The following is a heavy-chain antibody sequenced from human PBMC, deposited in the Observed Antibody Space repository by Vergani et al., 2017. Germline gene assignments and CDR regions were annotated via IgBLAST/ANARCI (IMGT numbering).Heavy chain of an antibody. V-gene: IGHV3-7*01. D-gene: IGHD1-1*01. CDR3: AKDGELEPQYYFDY. CDR1: GFTFSSYW. J-gene: IGHJ4*02. Sequence: EVQLVESGGGLVQPGGSLRLSCAASGFTFSSYWMSWVRQAPGKGLEWVANIKQDGSEKYYVDSVKGRFTISRDNSKNTLYLQMNSLRAEDTAVYYCAKDGELEPQYYFDYWGQGTLVTVSS. CDR2: IKQDGSEK.